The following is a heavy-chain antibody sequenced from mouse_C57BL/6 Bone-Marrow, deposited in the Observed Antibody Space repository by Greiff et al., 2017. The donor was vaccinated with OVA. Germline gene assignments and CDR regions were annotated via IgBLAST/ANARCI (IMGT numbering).Heavy chain of an antibody. D-gene: IGHD1-1*01. CDR1: GYTFTTYW. CDR3: AHYGSRLYLHY. Sequence: QVQLQQPGAELVRPGTSVKLSCKASGYTFTTYWMHWVKQRPGQGLEWIGVIAPSDSYINSNQKFKGRATWTVDTSSSTAYMHLSSLTSEDSAVYYCAHYGSRLYLHYWGQGTSLTVSS. J-gene: IGHJ2*02. V-gene: IGHV1-59*01. CDR2: IAPSDSYI.